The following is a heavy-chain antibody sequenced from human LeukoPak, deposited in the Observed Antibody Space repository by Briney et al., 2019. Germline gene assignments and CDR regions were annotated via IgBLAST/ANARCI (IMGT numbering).Heavy chain of an antibody. CDR3: ARDSGSSSWAVPNWFDP. CDR2: ISYDGSNK. Sequence: GGSLRLSCAASGFTFSSYAMHWVRQAPGKGLEWVAVISYDGSNKYYADSVKGRFTISRDNSQNTLYLQMNSLRAEDTAVYYCARDSGSSSWAVPNWFDPWGQGTLVTVSS. J-gene: IGHJ5*02. CDR1: GFTFSSYA. D-gene: IGHD6-13*01. V-gene: IGHV3-30-3*01.